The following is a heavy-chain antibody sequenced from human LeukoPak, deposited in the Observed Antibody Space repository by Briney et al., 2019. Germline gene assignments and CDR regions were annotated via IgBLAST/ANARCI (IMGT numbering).Heavy chain of an antibody. CDR2: VSGSDDMT. D-gene: IGHD4-11*01. J-gene: IGHJ4*02. CDR1: GFTFSNYG. Sequence: GGSLRLSCAASGFTFSNYGMSWVRQAPGKGLEWASSVSGSDDMTYYAESVKGRFTISRDNSKNTLYLQMNSLRAEDTAVYYCAKDGSSPVTTLELYFDYWGQGTLVTVSS. CDR3: AKDGSSPVTTLELYFDY. V-gene: IGHV3-23*01.